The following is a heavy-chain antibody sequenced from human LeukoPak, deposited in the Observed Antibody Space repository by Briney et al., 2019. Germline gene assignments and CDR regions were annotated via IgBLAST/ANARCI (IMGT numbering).Heavy chain of an antibody. D-gene: IGHD6-19*01. CDR3: ARATAGYGSGWKYFDY. CDR1: GFTFSSYE. V-gene: IGHV3-48*03. J-gene: IGHJ4*02. Sequence: GGSLRLSCAASGFTFSSYEMNWVRQAPGKGLEWVSYISSSGSTIYYADSVKGRFTISRDNAKNSLYLQMNSLRAEDTAVYYCARATAGYGSGWKYFDYWGQGTLVTVSS. CDR2: ISSSGSTI.